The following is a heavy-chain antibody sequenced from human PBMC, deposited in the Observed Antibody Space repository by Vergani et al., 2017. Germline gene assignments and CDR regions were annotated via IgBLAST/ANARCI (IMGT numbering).Heavy chain of an antibody. CDR1: GYSAGSGYY. D-gene: IGHD3-10*01. J-gene: IGHJ4*02. CDR3: ARQNPYGSAHVDF. Sequence: QVDLQESGPGLLKSSDTLSLNCAVSGYSAGSGYYWGWIRQPPGRGLEWIGCVHRNGNTYYTSSLRSRATISRDTSKNQFSLRLTSVTAADTAVYYCARQNPYGSAHVDFWGRGVLVTVSA. V-gene: IGHV4-38-2*01. CDR2: VHRNGNT.